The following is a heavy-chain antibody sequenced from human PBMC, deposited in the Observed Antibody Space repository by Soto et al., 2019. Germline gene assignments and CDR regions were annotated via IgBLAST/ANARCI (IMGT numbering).Heavy chain of an antibody. CDR1: GYTFTSYY. D-gene: IGHD2-2*01. CDR2: INPSGGST. Sequence: XSVKDSCQASGYTFTSYYMPWVRQAPGQGLEWMGIINPSGGSTSYAQKFQGRVTMTRDTSTSTVYMELSSLRSEDTAVYYCARDPPSLGYCSSTSCAKGWFDPWGQGSLVTVSS. J-gene: IGHJ5*02. CDR3: ARDPPSLGYCSSTSCAKGWFDP. V-gene: IGHV1-46*01.